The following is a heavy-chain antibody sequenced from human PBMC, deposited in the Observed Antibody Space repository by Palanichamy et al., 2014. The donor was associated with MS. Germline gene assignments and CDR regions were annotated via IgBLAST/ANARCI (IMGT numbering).Heavy chain of an antibody. CDR2: ISSSSTTI. Sequence: VQLVESGGGLVQPGGSLRLSCVASGFTLRGYSMNWVRQAPGKGLEWLSYISSSSTTIYYAASVRGRFTISRDNAKNSLYLQMNSLRDEDTAVYYCASHMTTADLAGFDIWGPGTLVTVSS. CDR3: ASHMTTADLAGFDI. V-gene: IGHV3-48*02. J-gene: IGHJ3*02. CDR1: GFTLRGYS. D-gene: IGHD1-1*01.